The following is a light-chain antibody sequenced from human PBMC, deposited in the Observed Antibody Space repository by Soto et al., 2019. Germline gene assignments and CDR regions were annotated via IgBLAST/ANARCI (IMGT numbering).Light chain of an antibody. CDR2: DAS. CDR3: QQRSNWPLT. V-gene: IGKV3-11*01. J-gene: IGKJ4*01. Sequence: EIVLTQSPATLSLSPGERATLSCRASQSVSSHLAWYQQKPGQAPRLLMYDASTRATGIPARFSGSGSGTDFTLTISSLEPEDFAVYYCQQRSNWPLTFGGGTKVEIK. CDR1: QSVSSH.